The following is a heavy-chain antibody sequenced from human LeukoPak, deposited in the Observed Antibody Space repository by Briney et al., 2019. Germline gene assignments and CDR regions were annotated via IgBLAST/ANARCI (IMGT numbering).Heavy chain of an antibody. D-gene: IGHD6-19*01. V-gene: IGHV3-30-3*01. Sequence: GGSLRLSCAASGFTFSSYAMHWVRQAPGKGLEWVAVISYDGSNKYYADSVKGRFTISRDNAKNSLYLQMNSLRAEDTAVYYCARDPHRSLYSSGWSRRDYYFDYWGQGTLVTVSS. J-gene: IGHJ4*02. CDR3: ARDPHRSLYSSGWSRRDYYFDY. CDR2: ISYDGSNK. CDR1: GFTFSSYA.